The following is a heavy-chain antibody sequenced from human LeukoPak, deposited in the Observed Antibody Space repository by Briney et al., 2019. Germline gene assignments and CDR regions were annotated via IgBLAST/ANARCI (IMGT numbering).Heavy chain of an antibody. CDR2: MNPNSGNT. CDR3: ARDPSRGGYSFLGWFDP. V-gene: IGHV1-8*03. CDR1: GYTFTSYD. Sequence: ASVKVSCKASGYTFTSYDINWVRQATGQGLEWMGWMNPNSGNTGYAQKFQGRVTITADKSTSTAYMELSSLRSEDTAVYYCARDPSRGGYSFLGWFDPWGQGTLVTVSS. D-gene: IGHD5-18*01. J-gene: IGHJ5*02.